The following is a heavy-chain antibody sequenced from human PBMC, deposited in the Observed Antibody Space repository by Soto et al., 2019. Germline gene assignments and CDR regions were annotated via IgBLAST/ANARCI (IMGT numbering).Heavy chain of an antibody. J-gene: IGHJ4*02. Sequence: GGSLRLSCAASGFTFSDYYMSWIRQAPGKGLERVSYISSSGSTIYYADSVKGRFTISRDNAKNSLYLQMNSLRAEDTAVYYCARDQGSGYDILTGYYTNQDRFDYWGQGTLVTVSS. V-gene: IGHV3-11*01. CDR1: GFTFSDYY. CDR3: ARDQGSGYDILTGYYTNQDRFDY. CDR2: ISSSGSTI. D-gene: IGHD3-9*01.